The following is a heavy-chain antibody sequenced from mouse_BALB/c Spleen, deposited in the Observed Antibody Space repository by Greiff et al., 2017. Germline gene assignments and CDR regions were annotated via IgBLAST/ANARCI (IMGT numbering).Heavy chain of an antibody. CDR1: GYTFTSYV. V-gene: IGHV1-14*01. Sequence: EVQLQQSGPELVKPGASVKMSCKASGYTFTSYVMHWVKQKPGQGLEWIGYINPYNDGTKYNEKFKGKATLTSDKSSSTAYMELSSLTSEDSAVYYCARSTARATWDFDYWGQGTTLTVSS. CDR3: ARSTARATWDFDY. J-gene: IGHJ2*01. CDR2: INPYNDGT. D-gene: IGHD3-2*01.